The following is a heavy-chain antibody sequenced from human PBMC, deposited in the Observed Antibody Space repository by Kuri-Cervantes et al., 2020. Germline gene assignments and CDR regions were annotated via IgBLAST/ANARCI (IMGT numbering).Heavy chain of an antibody. V-gene: IGHV1-2*02. CDR3: ARDESPNYYDSSGYPFDP. J-gene: IGHJ5*02. Sequence: ASVKVSCKASGYTFTGYYMHWVRQAPGQGLEWMGWINPNSGGTNYAQKFQGRVTMTRDTSISTAYMELRSLRSDDTAVYYCARDESPNYYDSSGYPFDPWGQGTLVTVSS. D-gene: IGHD3-22*01. CDR1: GYTFTGYY. CDR2: INPNSGGT.